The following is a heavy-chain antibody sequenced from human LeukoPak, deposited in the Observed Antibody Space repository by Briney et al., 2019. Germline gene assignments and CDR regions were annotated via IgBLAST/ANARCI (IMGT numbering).Heavy chain of an antibody. CDR1: GFTFSSYS. CDR2: ISSSSYI. CDR3: ARDLEIGWPFDY. D-gene: IGHD6-19*01. J-gene: IGHJ4*02. V-gene: IGHV3-21*01. Sequence: GGSLRLSCAASGFTFSSYSMNWVRQAPGKGLEWVSSISSSSYIYYADSVKGRFTISIDNAKNSLYLQMNSLRAEDTAVYYCARDLEIGWPFDYWGQGTLVTVSS.